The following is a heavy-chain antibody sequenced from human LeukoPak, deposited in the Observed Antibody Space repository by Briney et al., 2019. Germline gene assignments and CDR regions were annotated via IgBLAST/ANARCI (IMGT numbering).Heavy chain of an antibody. CDR3: ARAPGIRRSFDC. D-gene: IGHD3-10*01. CDR1: GGSISSYY. V-gene: IGHV4-59*01. Sequence: SETLSLTCTVSGGSISSYYWSWIRQPPGKGLEWISYIYYSGSTNYNPSLKSRVTMSVDTSKNQFSLKLSSVTAADTAVYYCARAPGIRRSFDCWGQGTLVTVSS. J-gene: IGHJ4*02. CDR2: IYYSGST.